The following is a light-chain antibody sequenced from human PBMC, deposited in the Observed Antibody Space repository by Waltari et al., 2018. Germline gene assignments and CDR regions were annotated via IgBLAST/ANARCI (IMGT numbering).Light chain of an antibody. Sequence: QSALTQPASVSGSPGQPITVSCIGTSTDLGRSNFVSWFQQHPGRAPKLMIYDVSALPVGVSNHFSGSKADNTASLTISGLQAEDEADYYCFSYAGSNSFAFGGGTRVTVL. J-gene: IGLJ2*01. V-gene: IGLV2-23*02. CDR3: FSYAGSNSFA. CDR2: DVS. CDR1: STDLGRSNF.